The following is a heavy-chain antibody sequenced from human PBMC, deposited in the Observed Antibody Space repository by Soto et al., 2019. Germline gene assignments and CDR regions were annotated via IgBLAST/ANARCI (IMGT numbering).Heavy chain of an antibody. CDR2: IKTKAEGGAT. CDR1: GFTITNAW. D-gene: IGHD2-15*01. Sequence: NPGGSLRLSCAASGFTITNAWMNWVRQAPGKGLEWVGRIKTKAEGGATDYAAPLKGRFIISRDGSRNTLFLQMNSLKTEDTAVYYCTTGSVEGVWGQGATVTVSS. V-gene: IGHV3-15*07. J-gene: IGHJ6*02. CDR3: TTGSVEGV.